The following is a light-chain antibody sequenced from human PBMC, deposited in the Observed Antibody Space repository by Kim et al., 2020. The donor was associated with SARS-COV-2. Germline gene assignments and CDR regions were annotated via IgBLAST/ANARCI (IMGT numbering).Light chain of an antibody. CDR3: QSYDSSLSGSV. Sequence: RVTISCTGGSSNIGAGYDVHWYQQLPGTAPKLVIYDNSNRPSGVPDRFSGSKSGTSASLAITGLQAEDEADYYCQSYDSSLSGSVFGGGTQLTVL. CDR1: SSNIGAGYD. J-gene: IGLJ3*02. CDR2: DNS. V-gene: IGLV1-40*01.